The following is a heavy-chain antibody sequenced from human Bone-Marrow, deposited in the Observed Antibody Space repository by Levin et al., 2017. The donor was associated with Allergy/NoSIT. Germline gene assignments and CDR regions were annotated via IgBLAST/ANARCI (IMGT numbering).Heavy chain of an antibody. J-gene: IGHJ6*04. V-gene: IGHV3-15*01. Sequence: PGGSLRLSCAASGFTFSEAWMTWVRQAPGKGLEWVGRIKSRADGGTAEYAAPVTGRTLISRGDSRNTLYLQMNSLKTEDTAVYYCAYLYLDVWGKGTTVTVSS. CDR1: GFTFSEAW. CDR2: IKSRADGGTA. D-gene: IGHD3-10*01. CDR3: AYLYLDV.